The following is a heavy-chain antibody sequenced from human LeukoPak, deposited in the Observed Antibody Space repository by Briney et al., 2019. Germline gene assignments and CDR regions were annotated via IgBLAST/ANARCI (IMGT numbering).Heavy chain of an antibody. D-gene: IGHD2-21*01. V-gene: IGHV3-66*02. CDR1: GFTVSSNY. J-gene: IGHJ6*03. Sequence: GGSLRLSCAASGFTVSSNYMSWVRQAPGKGLEWVSVIYSGGSTYYADSVKGRFTISRDNSKNTLYLQMNSLRAEDTAVYYCARDSGGYCGGDCYADYYYYMDVWGKGTTVTASS. CDR2: IYSGGST. CDR3: ARDSGGYCGGDCYADYYYYMDV.